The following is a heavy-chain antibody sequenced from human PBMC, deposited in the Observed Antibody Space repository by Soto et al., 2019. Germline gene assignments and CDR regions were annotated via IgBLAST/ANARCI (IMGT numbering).Heavy chain of an antibody. D-gene: IGHD2-2*01. Sequence: EVQLVESGGGLVQPGGSLRLSCVASGFSVSATKYMNWLRQAPDKGLEWVSVIYSGGTYYYADSVKGRFTISRHDSKNTLYLQMDSLRPEDTAVYFCARANALNAVDMWGQGTMVTVSS. CDR3: ARANALNAVDM. J-gene: IGHJ3*02. CDR1: GFSVSATKY. V-gene: IGHV3-53*04. CDR2: IYSGGTY.